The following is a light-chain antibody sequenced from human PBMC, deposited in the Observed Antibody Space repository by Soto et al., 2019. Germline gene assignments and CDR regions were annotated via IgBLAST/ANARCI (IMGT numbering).Light chain of an antibody. J-gene: IGLJ3*02. CDR3: QMCTTTDDHFWA. Sequence: SYELTQPPSVSVAPGQTAKITCGGHSFGSKSVHWYQQKPGQAPVLVVYEDSDRPARIPARFSGSNSGNTATLTISRVEAGDEADYYCQMCTTTDDHFWAFGGGTKLTVL. CDR1: SFGSKS. V-gene: IGLV3-21*02. CDR2: EDS.